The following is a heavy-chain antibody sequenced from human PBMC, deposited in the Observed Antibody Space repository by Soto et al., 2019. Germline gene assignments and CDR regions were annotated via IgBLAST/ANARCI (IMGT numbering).Heavy chain of an antibody. CDR3: ARGRTVRNYADDSSDYFYFFDY. Sequence: ETLSLTGTVSVDSISTFYWGWIRQSPGKELEWIGYVYYTGSTNYNPSLKSRVTISVDRSKNQFPLKLTSANAADTAVYYCARGRTVRNYADDSSDYFYFFDYWGQGTQVTVSS. V-gene: IGHV4-59*01. CDR2: VYYTGST. CDR1: VDSISTFY. D-gene: IGHD3-22*01. J-gene: IGHJ4*02.